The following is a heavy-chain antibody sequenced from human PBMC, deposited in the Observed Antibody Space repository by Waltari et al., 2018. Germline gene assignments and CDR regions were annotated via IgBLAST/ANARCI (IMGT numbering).Heavy chain of an antibody. V-gene: IGHV1-69*05. Sequence: TFSSYAISWVRQAPGQGLEWMGGIIPIFGTANYAQKFQGRVTITTDESTSTAYMELSSLRSEDTAVYYCARAIGLGALDAFDIWGQGTMVTVSS. CDR3: ARAIGLGALDAFDI. CDR2: IIPIFGTA. D-gene: IGHD1-26*01. CDR1: TFSSYA. J-gene: IGHJ3*02.